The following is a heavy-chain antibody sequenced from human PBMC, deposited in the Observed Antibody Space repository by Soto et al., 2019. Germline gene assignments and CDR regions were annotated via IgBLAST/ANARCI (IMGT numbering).Heavy chain of an antibody. Sequence: EVQLLESGGGVVQPGGSLSLSCAASAFTFNNYAMSWVRQAPGKGLEWVSGIGGSGRTTYYADSVKGRFTISRDNSNNALFLQMNSLRAEDTAVYYCAKSLYSDSSGDFYDYWCQGTLGTVSS. CDR3: AKSLYSDSSGDFYDY. CDR2: IGGSGRTT. V-gene: IGHV3-23*01. J-gene: IGHJ4*02. CDR1: AFTFNNYA. D-gene: IGHD3-22*01.